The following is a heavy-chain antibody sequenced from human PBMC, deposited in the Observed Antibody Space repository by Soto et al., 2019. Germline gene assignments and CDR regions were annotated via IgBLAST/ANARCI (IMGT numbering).Heavy chain of an antibody. V-gene: IGHV3-11*01. D-gene: IGHD4-17*01. J-gene: IGHJ4*02. CDR3: ARDGTEYYGEYYDY. CDR2: IGTRGNTK. Sequence: PGGSLRLSCAISGFSVSSNYLSWIRQAPGKGLEWVSYIGTRGNTKYYADSVRGRFTISRDNAKNSLYLQMNSLRADDTAVYYCARDGTEYYGEYYDYWGQGIPVTVSS. CDR1: GFSVSSNY.